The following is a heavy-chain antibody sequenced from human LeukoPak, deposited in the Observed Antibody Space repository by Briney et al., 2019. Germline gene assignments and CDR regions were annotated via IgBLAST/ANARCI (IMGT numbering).Heavy chain of an antibody. CDR1: GGSISSSSYY. CDR2: IYYSGST. D-gene: IGHD3-3*01. Sequence: SETLSLTCTVSGGSISSSSYYWGWIRQPPGKGLEWIGYIYYSGSTNYNPSLKSRVTISVDTSKNQFSLKLSSVTAADTAVYYCARDRAPYDFWSGYYRVAGGYFDYWGQGTLVTVSS. CDR3: ARDRAPYDFWSGYYRVAGGYFDY. V-gene: IGHV4-61*01. J-gene: IGHJ4*02.